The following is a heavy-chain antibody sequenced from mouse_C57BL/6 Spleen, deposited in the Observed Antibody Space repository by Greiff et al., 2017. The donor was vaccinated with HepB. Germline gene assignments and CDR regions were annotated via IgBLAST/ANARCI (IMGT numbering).Heavy chain of an antibody. CDR1: GFTFSSYA. CDR3: ARGLLRSYMDY. J-gene: IGHJ4*01. V-gene: IGHV5-4*03. Sequence: EVKVEESGGGLVKPGGSLKLSCAVSGFTFSSYAMSWVRQTPEKRLEWVATISDGGSYTYYPDNVKGRFTISRDNAKNNLYLEMSHLKSEDTAMYYCARGLLRSYMDYWGQGTSVTVSS. CDR2: ISDGGSYT. D-gene: IGHD1-1*01.